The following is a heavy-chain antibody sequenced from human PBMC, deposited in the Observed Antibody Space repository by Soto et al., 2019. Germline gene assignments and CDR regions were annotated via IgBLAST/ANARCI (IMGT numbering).Heavy chain of an antibody. CDR1: GFTFSSYA. V-gene: IGHV3-23*01. CDR2: ISGRGDST. CDR3: AKGQAAYIWGSYRRYFDS. D-gene: IGHD3-16*02. J-gene: IGHJ4*02. Sequence: EVQLLESGGGLVEPGESLRLACGVSGFTFSSYALHWVRQTPGKRLEWLSVISGRGDSTDYVDSVKVRFTISRDNSKSTLYLTLNRLRADDTAVYYCAKGQAAYIWGSYRRYFDSWGQGTLVTVSS.